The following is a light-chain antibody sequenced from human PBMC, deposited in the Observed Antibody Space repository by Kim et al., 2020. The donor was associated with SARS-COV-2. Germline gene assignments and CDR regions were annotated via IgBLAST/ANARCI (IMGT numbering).Light chain of an antibody. CDR3: QQFNSYPT. J-gene: IGKJ4*01. Sequence: AIQLTQSPSSLSASVGDRVTITCRASQGISSALASYQQKPGKAPKLLIYDASSLESGVPSRFSGSGSGTDFTLTISSLQPEDFATYYCQQFNSYPTFGGGTKVDIK. V-gene: IGKV1-13*02. CDR1: QGISSA. CDR2: DAS.